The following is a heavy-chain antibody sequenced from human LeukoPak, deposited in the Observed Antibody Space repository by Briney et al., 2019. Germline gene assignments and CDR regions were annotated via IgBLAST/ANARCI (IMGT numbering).Heavy chain of an antibody. CDR3: TGVFDY. J-gene: IGHJ4*02. CDR1: GLTFSSYW. CDR2: INPDGGAT. V-gene: IGHV3-74*01. D-gene: IGHD2-8*01. Sequence: PGGSLRLSCAGSGLTFSSYWVHWVRQAPGTGLVWVSGINPDGGATYCADSVRGRFTISRDNAKSTVFLQMNSLRAEDTAVYFCTGVFDYWGQGTLVTVSS.